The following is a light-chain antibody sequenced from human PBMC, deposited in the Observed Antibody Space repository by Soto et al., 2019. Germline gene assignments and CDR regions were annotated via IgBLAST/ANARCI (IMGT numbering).Light chain of an antibody. CDR1: QSVSSD. CDR2: GAS. V-gene: IGKV3-15*01. J-gene: IGKJ4*01. Sequence: EIVMTQSPATLSVTPGDRVTLSCRASQSVSSDLAWYQQKPGQAPRLLIYGASTRATDIPAKFSGSGSGTEFILNISSLQSEDFAVYYCQQYHNWPPLTFGGGTKVEIK. CDR3: QQYHNWPPLT.